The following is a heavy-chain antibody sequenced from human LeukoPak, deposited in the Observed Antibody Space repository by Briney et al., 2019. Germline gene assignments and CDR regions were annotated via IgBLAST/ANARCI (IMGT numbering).Heavy chain of an antibody. D-gene: IGHD4-17*01. J-gene: IGHJ4*02. CDR3: ARDSLRMTTPIDY. Sequence: SETLSLTCTVSGGSISSYYWSWIRQPPGKGLEWIGYIYYSGSTNYNPSLKSRVTISVDTSKNQFSLKLSSVTAADTAVYYCARDSLRMTTPIDYWGQGTLVTVSS. V-gene: IGHV4-59*01. CDR2: IYYSGST. CDR1: GGSISSYY.